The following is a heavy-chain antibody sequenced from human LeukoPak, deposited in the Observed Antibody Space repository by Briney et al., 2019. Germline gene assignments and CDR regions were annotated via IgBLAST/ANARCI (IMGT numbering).Heavy chain of an antibody. CDR1: GFTFSNAW. Sequence: GGSLRLSCAGSGFTFSNAWMTWVRQAPGKGLEWVGRIKSKPNGGTTDYAAPVKGRFTISRDNSKNTLYLQMNSLRAEDTAVYYCAKDPFNYGPFDSWGQGTLVTVSS. D-gene: IGHD3-10*01. CDR3: AKDPFNYGPFDS. CDR2: IKSKPNGGTT. V-gene: IGHV3-15*01. J-gene: IGHJ4*02.